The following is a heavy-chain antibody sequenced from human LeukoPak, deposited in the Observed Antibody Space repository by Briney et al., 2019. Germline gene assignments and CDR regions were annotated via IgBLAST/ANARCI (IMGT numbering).Heavy chain of an antibody. CDR3: ARGFTYAIGVFDI. D-gene: IGHD5-18*01. CDR1: GGSISSYY. CDR2: IYYSGST. Sequence: SETLSLTCTVSGGSISSYYWSWIRQPPGKGLEWIGYIYYSGSTNYNPSLKSRVTISVDTSKNQFSLKLSSVTAAGTAVYYCARGFTYAIGVFDIWGQGTMVTVSS. V-gene: IGHV4-59*01. J-gene: IGHJ3*02.